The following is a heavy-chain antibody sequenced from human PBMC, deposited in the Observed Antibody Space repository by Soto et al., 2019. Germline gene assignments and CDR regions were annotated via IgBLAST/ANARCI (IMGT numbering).Heavy chain of an antibody. D-gene: IGHD2-8*01. CDR2: MNPNSGNT. V-gene: IGHV1-8*01. J-gene: IGHJ4*02. CDR1: GYTFTSYD. CDR3: ASIYCTNGVCYNY. Sequence: ASVKVSCKASGYTFTSYDINWVRQATGQGLEWMGWMNPNSGNTGYAQKFQGRVTMTRNTSISTAYMELSSLRSEDTAVCYCASIYCTNGVCYNYWGQGTLVTVSS.